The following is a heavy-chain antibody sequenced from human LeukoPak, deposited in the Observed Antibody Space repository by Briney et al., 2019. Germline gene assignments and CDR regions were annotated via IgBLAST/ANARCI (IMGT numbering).Heavy chain of an antibody. Sequence: PGGSLRLSCAASGFTFDDYAMHWVRQAPGKGLEWVSGISGSGGSTYYADSVKGRFTISRDNSKNTLYLQMNSLRAEDTAVYYCASSGWFFDYWGQGTLVTVSS. J-gene: IGHJ4*02. D-gene: IGHD6-19*01. V-gene: IGHV3-23*01. CDR3: ASSGWFFDY. CDR2: ISGSGGST. CDR1: GFTFDDYA.